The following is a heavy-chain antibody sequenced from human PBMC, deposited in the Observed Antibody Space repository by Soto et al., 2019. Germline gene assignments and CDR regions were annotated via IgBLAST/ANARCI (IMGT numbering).Heavy chain of an antibody. CDR2: IYPGDSDT. D-gene: IGHD6-13*01. Sequence: HGESLKISCKGSGYSFTSYWIGWVRQMPGKGLEWMGIIYPGDSDTRYSPSFQGQVTISADKSISTAYLQWSSLKASDTAMYYCARLDSSSWYPSYFDYWGQGTLVTVSS. J-gene: IGHJ4*02. V-gene: IGHV5-51*01. CDR3: ARLDSSSWYPSYFDY. CDR1: GYSFTSYW.